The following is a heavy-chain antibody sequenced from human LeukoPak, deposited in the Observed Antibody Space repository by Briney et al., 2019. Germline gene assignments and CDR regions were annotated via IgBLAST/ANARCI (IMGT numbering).Heavy chain of an antibody. V-gene: IGHV3-21*01. J-gene: IGHJ4*02. CDR3: ARGTMFPYYFDY. Sequence: GGSLRLSCAASGFPFSSYSMTWVRQAPGRGLEWVSFISSSSSYIYYADSVKGRFTISRDNAKNSLYLQMNSLRAEDTAVYYCARGTMFPYYFDYWGQGTLVTVSS. CDR2: ISSSSSYI. CDR1: GFPFSSYS. D-gene: IGHD3-10*02.